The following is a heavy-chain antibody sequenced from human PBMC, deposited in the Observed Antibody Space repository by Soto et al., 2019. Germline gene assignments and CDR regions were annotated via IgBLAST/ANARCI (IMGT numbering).Heavy chain of an antibody. D-gene: IGHD1-26*01. J-gene: IGHJ3*02. CDR1: GFTFSSYS. Sequence: GGSLRLSCAASGFTFSSYSMNWVRQAPGKGLEWVSSISSSSSYIYYADSVKGRFTNSRDNAKNSLYLQMNSLRAEDTAVYYCARDIIDPRGGSYPDAFDIWGQGTMVTVSS. CDR3: ARDIIDPRGGSYPDAFDI. CDR2: ISSSSSYI. V-gene: IGHV3-21*01.